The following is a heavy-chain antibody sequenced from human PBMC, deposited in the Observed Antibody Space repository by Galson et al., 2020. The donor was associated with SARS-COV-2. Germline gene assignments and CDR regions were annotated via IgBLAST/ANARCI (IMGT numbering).Heavy chain of an antibody. V-gene: IGHV4-39*01. CDR1: GGSISTTSYF. D-gene: IGHD4-17*01. CDR2: IYYSRTT. Sequence: SETLSLTCTVSGGSISTTSYFWGWIRQPPGKGLEWIGTIYYSRTTYYNPSLRSRVTISVDTSKNQFSLKLNSVTAADTAVYYCARRGGTVTTRHFDLWGRGTLVTVSA. CDR3: ARRGGTVTTRHFDL. J-gene: IGHJ2*01.